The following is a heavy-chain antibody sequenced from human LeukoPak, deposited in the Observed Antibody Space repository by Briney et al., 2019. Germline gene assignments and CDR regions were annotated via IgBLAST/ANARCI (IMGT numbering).Heavy chain of an antibody. Sequence: PSETLSLTSSVSADSISSGTYYWPWLRQHPGKSLEWIAYIDYSGSTYYNPSRKSRVTRSVDTSKNRFSLKLSSVNAADTAVDYCARERPDFYDRSGPRRYFDYWGQGTLVTVSS. V-gene: IGHV4-31*03. D-gene: IGHD3-22*01. J-gene: IGHJ4*02. CDR2: IDYSGST. CDR3: ARERPDFYDRSGPRRYFDY. CDR1: ADSISSGTYY.